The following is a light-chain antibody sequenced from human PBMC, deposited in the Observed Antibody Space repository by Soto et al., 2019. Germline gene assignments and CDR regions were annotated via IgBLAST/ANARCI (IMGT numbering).Light chain of an antibody. CDR3: QQYNSYWT. Sequence: DIQMTQSPSSLSASVGDRVTITCRASQTISGYLNWYQQKPGEAPELLIYAASYLGNGVPSRFSGSGSGTEFTLTISNLQPDDFATDYCQQYNSYWTFGQGTKVDIK. V-gene: IGKV1-5*01. CDR1: QTISGY. CDR2: AAS. J-gene: IGKJ1*01.